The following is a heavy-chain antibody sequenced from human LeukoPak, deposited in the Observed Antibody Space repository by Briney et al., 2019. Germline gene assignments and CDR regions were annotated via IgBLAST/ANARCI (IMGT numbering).Heavy chain of an antibody. J-gene: IGHJ4*02. Sequence: ASVKVSCKVSGYTLTELSMHWVRQAPGKGLEWMGGFDTEDGETIYAQKFQGRVTMTRDTSTSTVYMELSSLRSEDTAVYYCARDKGIAVAGTVGILDYWGQGTLVTVSS. CDR3: ARDKGIAVAGTVGILDY. CDR2: FDTEDGET. CDR1: GYTLTELS. V-gene: IGHV1-24*01. D-gene: IGHD6-19*01.